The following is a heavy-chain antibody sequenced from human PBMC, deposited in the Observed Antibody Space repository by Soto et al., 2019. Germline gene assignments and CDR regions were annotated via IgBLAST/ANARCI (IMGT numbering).Heavy chain of an antibody. CDR2: INHSGST. D-gene: IGHD6-13*01. CDR3: ARGSSCAFYYMDV. Sequence: QVQLQQWGAGLLKPSETLSLTCAVYGGSFSGYYWSWIRQPPGKGLEWIGEINHSGSTNYNPSLKSRVPISLDTSKNKFSLKLSSVTAADTAVYYCARGSSCAFYYMDVWGKGTTVTVSS. CDR1: GGSFSGYY. V-gene: IGHV4-34*01. J-gene: IGHJ6*03.